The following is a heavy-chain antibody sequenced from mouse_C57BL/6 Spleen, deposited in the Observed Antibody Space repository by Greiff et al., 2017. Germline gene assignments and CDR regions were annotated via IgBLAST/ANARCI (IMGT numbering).Heavy chain of an antibody. D-gene: IGHD1-1*01. CDR3: RRSSGSSYWYFDY. J-gene: IGHJ1*03. CDR2: ILPGSGST. CDR1: GYTFTGYW. Sequence: QVQLQQSGAELMKPGASVKLSCKATGYTFTGYWIEWVKQRPGHGLEWIGEILPGSGSTNYNEKFKGKATFTADTSSNTAYMQRSSLTTEDSAIYYCRRSSGSSYWYFDYWGKGTTVTVSS. V-gene: IGHV1-9*01.